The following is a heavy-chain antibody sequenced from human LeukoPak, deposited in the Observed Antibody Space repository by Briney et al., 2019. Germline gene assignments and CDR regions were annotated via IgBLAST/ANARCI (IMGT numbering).Heavy chain of an antibody. V-gene: IGHV4-59*01. D-gene: IGHD1-26*01. Sequence: SETLSLTGTVSGGSISSYYWSWIRQPPGKGLEWIGYIYYSGSTNYNPSLKSRVTISVDTSKNQFSLKLSSVTAADTAVYYCARVTIVGTTTRGDYYYGMDVWGQGTTVTVSS. CDR3: ARVTIVGTTTRGDYYYGMDV. CDR1: GGSISSYY. J-gene: IGHJ6*02. CDR2: IYYSGST.